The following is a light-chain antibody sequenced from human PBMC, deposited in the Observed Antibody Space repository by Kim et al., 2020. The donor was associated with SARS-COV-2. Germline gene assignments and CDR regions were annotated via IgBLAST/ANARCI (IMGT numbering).Light chain of an antibody. CDR3: QQYDNLPYS. CDR2: GAS. CDR1: QAIINY. V-gene: IGKV1-33*01. Sequence: IRMTQSPSSLSASAGDRVTITCQATQAIINYVNWYHQKPGKAPKLLIYGASHLQTGVPSRFSGSASGTDFTLTITSLQPEDIGTYYCQQYDNLPYSFGQWTKLEI. J-gene: IGKJ2*01.